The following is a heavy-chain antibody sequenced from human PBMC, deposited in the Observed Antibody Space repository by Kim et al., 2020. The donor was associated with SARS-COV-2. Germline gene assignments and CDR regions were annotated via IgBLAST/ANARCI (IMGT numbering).Heavy chain of an antibody. D-gene: IGHD3-10*01. CDR1: GFTVSSNY. CDR2: IYSGGST. V-gene: IGHV3-53*04. J-gene: IGHJ1*01. Sequence: GGSLRLSCAASGFTVSSNYMSWVRQAPGKGLEWVSVIYSGGSTYYAYSVKGRFTISRHNSKNTLYLQMNSLRAEDTAVYYCARESSGGDFQHWGQGTLVTVSS. CDR3: ARESSGGDFQH.